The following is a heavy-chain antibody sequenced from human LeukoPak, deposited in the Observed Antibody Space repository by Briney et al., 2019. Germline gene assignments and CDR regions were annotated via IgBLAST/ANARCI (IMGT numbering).Heavy chain of an antibody. CDR1: GFTFSSYE. Sequence: PGGSLRLSCAASGFTFSSYEMNWVRQAPGKGLGWVSYISSSGSTIYYADSVKGRFTISRDNAKNSLYLQMNSLRAEDTAVYYCARDGLTAAGAGYWGQGTLVTVSS. CDR2: ISSSGSTI. V-gene: IGHV3-48*03. CDR3: ARDGLTAAGAGY. D-gene: IGHD4/OR15-4a*01. J-gene: IGHJ4*02.